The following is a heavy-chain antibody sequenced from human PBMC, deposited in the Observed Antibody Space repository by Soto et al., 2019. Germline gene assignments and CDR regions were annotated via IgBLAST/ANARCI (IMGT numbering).Heavy chain of an antibody. Sequence: ASVKVSCKASGYTFTSYAMHWVRQAPGQRLEWMGWINAGNGNTKYSQKFQGRVTITRDTSASTAYMELSSLRSEDTAVYYCARGYYSNYNSYYYMDVWGKGTTVTVSS. D-gene: IGHD4-4*01. CDR3: ARGYYSNYNSYYYMDV. CDR1: GYTFTSYA. V-gene: IGHV1-3*01. J-gene: IGHJ6*03. CDR2: INAGNGNT.